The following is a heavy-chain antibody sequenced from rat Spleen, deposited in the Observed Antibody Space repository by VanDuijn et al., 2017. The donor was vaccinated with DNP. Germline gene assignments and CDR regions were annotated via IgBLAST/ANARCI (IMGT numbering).Heavy chain of an antibody. V-gene: IGHV3-1*01. CDR2: ISYSGST. Sequence: EVQLQESGSGLVKPSQSLSLTCSVTGFSITSNYWGWIRKFPGNKMEYIGHISYSGSTNYNPSLKSRISISRDTSKSQFFLHLNSVTSEDSATYYCARWTRYFDYWGQGIMVTVSS. J-gene: IGHJ2*01. D-gene: IGHD1-7*01. CDR1: GFSITSNY. CDR3: ARWTRYFDY.